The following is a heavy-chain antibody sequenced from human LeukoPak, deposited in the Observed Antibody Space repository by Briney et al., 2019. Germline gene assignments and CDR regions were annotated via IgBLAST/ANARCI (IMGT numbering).Heavy chain of an antibody. J-gene: IGHJ4*02. D-gene: IGHD3-9*01. CDR2: INPNSGGT. CDR3: ARDTYDILTGYSGSYGY. V-gene: IGHV1-2*02. Sequence: GASVKVSCKASGYTFTGYYMHWVRQAPGQGLEWMGWINPNSGGTDYAQKFQGRVTMTRDTSISTAYMELSRLRSDDTAVYYCARDTYDILTGYSGSYGYWGQGTLVTVSS. CDR1: GYTFTGYY.